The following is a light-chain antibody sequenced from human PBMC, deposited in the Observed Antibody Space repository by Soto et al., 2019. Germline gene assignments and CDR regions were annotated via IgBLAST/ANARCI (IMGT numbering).Light chain of an antibody. V-gene: IGLV1-51*02. J-gene: IGLJ2*01. CDR2: ENN. Sequence: QSVLTQPPSVSAAPGQKVTISCPGSSSNIGKNYVSWYQQFPGTAPKLLLYENNKRPSGVPDRFSASKSGTSATLGITGLQTGDEADYSCESGSETEDGGLTVVFGGGTKLTVL. CDR1: SSNIGKNY. CDR3: ESGSETEDGGLTVV.